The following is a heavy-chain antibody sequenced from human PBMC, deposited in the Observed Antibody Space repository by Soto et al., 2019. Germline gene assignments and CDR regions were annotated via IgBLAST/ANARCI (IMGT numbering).Heavy chain of an antibody. Sequence: EVQLLESGGGLVQPGGSLRLSCAASGFTFSRYAMTWVRQAPGKGLDWVSAIGGRGETTYYATSVKGRFTISRDNSKNTLYLQMNSLSAEDTALYYCAKDANYYDTSASFFDSWGQGTLVTVSS. V-gene: IGHV3-23*01. CDR2: IGGRGETT. D-gene: IGHD3-22*01. J-gene: IGHJ4*02. CDR1: GFTFSRYA. CDR3: AKDANYYDTSASFFDS.